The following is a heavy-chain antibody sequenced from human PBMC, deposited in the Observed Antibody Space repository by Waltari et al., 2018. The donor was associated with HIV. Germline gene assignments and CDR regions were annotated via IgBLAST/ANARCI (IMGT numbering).Heavy chain of an antibody. CDR3: ATGVRYYGP. Sequence: EVLLAESGGGLIQPGGSLGLSCTAFNSRISAKHLTWIRQDAGGSLVWFAGTYPDETTNYADSVSGRCTISRAKSRTKGCLLMNSLFVDDTATYFCATGVRYYGPWGQGTRVTVSS. J-gene: IGHJ5*02. D-gene: IGHD3-22*01. CDR1: NSRISAKH. V-gene: IGHV3-53*01. CDR2: TYPDETT.